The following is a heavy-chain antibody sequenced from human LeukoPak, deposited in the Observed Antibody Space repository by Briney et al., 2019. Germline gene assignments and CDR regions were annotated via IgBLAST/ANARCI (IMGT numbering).Heavy chain of an antibody. V-gene: IGHV3-7*03. CDR2: INKDATAK. CDR1: GFTFSSYA. D-gene: IGHD3-10*01. CDR3: AREDWFHFDY. J-gene: IGHJ4*02. Sequence: GRSLRLSCAASGFTFSSYAMSWVRQAPGKGLEWVANINKDATAKYYVDSVKGRFTISRDNAKNSLYLQMNGLRAEDTAVYYCAREDWFHFDYWGQGTLVTVSS.